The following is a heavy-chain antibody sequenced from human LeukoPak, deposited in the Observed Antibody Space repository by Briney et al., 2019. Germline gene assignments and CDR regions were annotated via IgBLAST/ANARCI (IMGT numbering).Heavy chain of an antibody. Sequence: ASVKASCKASGYTFTSYYMHWVGQAPGQGLEWMGIINPSGGSTSYAQKFQGRVTMTEDTSTDTAYMELSSLRSEDTAVYYCATQVPYCSGGSCFDHFDYWGQGTLVTVSS. CDR3: ATQVPYCSGGSCFDHFDY. V-gene: IGHV1-46*01. D-gene: IGHD2-15*01. J-gene: IGHJ4*02. CDR1: GYTFTSYY. CDR2: INPSGGST.